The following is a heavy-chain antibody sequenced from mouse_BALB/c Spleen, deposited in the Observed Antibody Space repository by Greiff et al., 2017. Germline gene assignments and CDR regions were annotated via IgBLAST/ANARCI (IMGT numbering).Heavy chain of an antibody. V-gene: IGHV5-9-4*01. Sequence: EVQVVESGGGLVKPGGSLKLSCAASGFTFSSYAMSWVRQSPEKRLEWVAEISSGGSYTYYPDTVTGRFTISRDNAKNTLYLEMSSLRSEDTAMYYCAKNHYGSYFDYWGQGTTLTVSS. D-gene: IGHD1-1*01. CDR3: AKNHYGSYFDY. CDR2: ISSGGSYT. CDR1: GFTFSSYA. J-gene: IGHJ2*01.